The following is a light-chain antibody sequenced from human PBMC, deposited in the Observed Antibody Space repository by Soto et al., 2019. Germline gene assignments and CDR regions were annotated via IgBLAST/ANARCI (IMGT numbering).Light chain of an antibody. V-gene: IGKV3-15*01. CDR2: GAS. J-gene: IGKJ1*01. Sequence: EIVMTQSPATLSVSPGERATLSCRASQSVSSNLAWYQQKPGQAPRLLIYGASTRATGIPARFSGSWSGTEFTLTISSLQSEDFAVYYCQHYNNWPRTFGQGTKVEIK. CDR3: QHYNNWPRT. CDR1: QSVSSN.